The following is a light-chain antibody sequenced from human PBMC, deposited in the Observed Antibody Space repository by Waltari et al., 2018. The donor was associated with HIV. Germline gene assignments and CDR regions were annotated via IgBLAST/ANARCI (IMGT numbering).Light chain of an antibody. J-gene: IGLJ2*01. V-gene: IGLV1-44*01. CDR2: SNS. CDR1: GSNVGSDT. Sequence: QSVLTQPPSASGTPGQRVTSSCSGSGSNVGSDTVNWYQQPPGTAPKLLIYSNSQRPSGVPDRFSGSKSGTSASLAISGLQSEDEADYYCAAWDDSLNVVFGGGTKLTVL. CDR3: AAWDDSLNVV.